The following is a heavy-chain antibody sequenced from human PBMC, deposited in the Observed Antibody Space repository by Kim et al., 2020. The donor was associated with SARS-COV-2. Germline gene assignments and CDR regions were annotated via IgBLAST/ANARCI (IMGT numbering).Heavy chain of an antibody. D-gene: IGHD2-2*01. CDR3: TKRPSEGLYFDL. CDR2: ISAGGVNT. CDR1: GFTFRNYG. J-gene: IGHJ2*01. Sequence: GGSLRLSCAGSGFTFRNYGMSWVRQAPGKGLEWVSVISAGGVNTNYVDSVKGRFTISRDNSKNTLYLQMNSLRAEDAAVYYCTKRPSEGLYFDLWGRGTLVTVSS. V-gene: IGHV3-23*01.